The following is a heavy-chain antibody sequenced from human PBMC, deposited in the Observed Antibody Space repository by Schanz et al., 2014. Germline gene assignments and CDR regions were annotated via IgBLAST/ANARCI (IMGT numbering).Heavy chain of an antibody. Sequence: EVQLVESGGGLVQPGRSLRLSCAASGFTFDDYAMHWVRQAPGKGLEWVSGISWNSGSIGYEDSVKGRFTISRDSARTSLYLQMSSLRAEDTAVYYCARGTPFLCDYWGQGTLVTVSS. CDR3: ARGTPFLCDY. D-gene: IGHD3-16*01. CDR1: GFTFDDYA. CDR2: ISWNSGSI. J-gene: IGHJ4*02. V-gene: IGHV3-9*01.